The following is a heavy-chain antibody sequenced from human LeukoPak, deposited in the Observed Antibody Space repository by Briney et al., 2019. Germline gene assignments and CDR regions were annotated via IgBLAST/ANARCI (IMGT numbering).Heavy chain of an antibody. D-gene: IGHD3-10*01. V-gene: IGHV3-23*01. CDR3: AKDRKYGSGSYYDY. J-gene: IGHJ4*02. CDR1: GGSISSSSYY. Sequence: ETLSLTCTVSGGSISSSSYYWGWIRQPPGKGLEWVSAISGSGGSTYYADSVKGRFTISRDNSKNTLYLQMNSLRAEDTAVYYCAKDRKYGSGSYYDYWGQGTLVTVSS. CDR2: ISGSGGST.